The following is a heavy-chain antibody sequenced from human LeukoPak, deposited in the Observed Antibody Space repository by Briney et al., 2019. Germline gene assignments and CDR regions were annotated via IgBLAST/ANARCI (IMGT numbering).Heavy chain of an antibody. D-gene: IGHD2-21*01. V-gene: IGHV3-30*02. Sequence: GGSLRLSCAASGFTFSTYTMHWVRQAPGKGLEWVAFIRYDGSNKYYADSVKGRFTISRDNSKNTLYLQMNSLRAEDTAVYYCAKDPGGWCDYWGQGTLVTVSS. J-gene: IGHJ4*02. CDR3: AKDPGGWCDY. CDR1: GFTFSTYT. CDR2: IRYDGSNK.